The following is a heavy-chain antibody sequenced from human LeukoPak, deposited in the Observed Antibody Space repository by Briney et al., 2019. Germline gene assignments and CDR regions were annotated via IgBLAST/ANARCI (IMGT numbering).Heavy chain of an antibody. CDR1: GFTFSSYA. CDR2: ISYDGSNK. J-gene: IGHJ4*02. Sequence: GGSLRLSCAASGFTFSSYAMHWVRQAPGKGLEWVAVISYDGSNKYYADSVKGRFTISRDNSKNTLYLQMNSLRAEDTAVYYCAKDLDYYDSSGFIVGDYWGQGTLVTVSS. CDR3: AKDLDYYDSSGFIVGDY. D-gene: IGHD3-22*01. V-gene: IGHV3-30*04.